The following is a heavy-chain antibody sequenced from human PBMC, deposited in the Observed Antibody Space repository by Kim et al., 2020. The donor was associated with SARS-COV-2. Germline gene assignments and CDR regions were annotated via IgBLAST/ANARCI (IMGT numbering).Heavy chain of an antibody. J-gene: IGHJ4*02. D-gene: IGHD3-16*01. CDR3: TRHARDGWGDFDY. V-gene: IGHV3-73*01. Sequence: YAASVKGRFTISRDDSKTTAYLQMNSLKTEETAVYYCTRHARDGWGDFDYWGQGTLVTVSS.